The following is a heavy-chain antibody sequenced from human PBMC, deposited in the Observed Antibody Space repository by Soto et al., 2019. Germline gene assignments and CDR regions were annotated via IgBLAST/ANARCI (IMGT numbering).Heavy chain of an antibody. V-gene: IGHV3-74*01. CDR3: ARDFAY. J-gene: IGHJ4*02. CDR2: INSDGSST. CDR1: GFTFSTFW. Sequence: EVQLVESGGGLVQPGGSLRLSCEASGFTFSTFWMHWVRQAPGKGLVWVSRINSDGSSTNYADSVKGRVTISRDNAKNMLYLQMNSLRAEDTSVYYCARDFAYWCQGTLVTVSS.